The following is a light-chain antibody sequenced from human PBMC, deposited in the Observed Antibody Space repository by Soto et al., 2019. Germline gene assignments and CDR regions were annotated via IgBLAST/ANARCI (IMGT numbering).Light chain of an antibody. Sequence: QSVLTQPASVSGSPGQSITISCTGTSSDVGGSHFVSWYQHHPGKAPTLMIYEVTNRPSGVSNRFSGSKSGNTASLTISGLQAEDEADYYCCSYSRSPSLYVFGTGTKLTVL. V-gene: IGLV2-14*01. CDR2: EVT. CDR3: CSYSRSPSLYV. J-gene: IGLJ1*01. CDR1: SSDVGGSHF.